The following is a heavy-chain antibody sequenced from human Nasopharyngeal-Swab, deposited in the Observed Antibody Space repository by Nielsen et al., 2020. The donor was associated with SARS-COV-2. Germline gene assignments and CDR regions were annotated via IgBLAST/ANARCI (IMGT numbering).Heavy chain of an antibody. CDR1: GFSLSTSGVG. Sequence: SGPTLVKPTQTLTLTCTFSGFSLSTSGVGVGWIRQPPGKALEWLALIYWGDDKRYSPSLKSRLTITKDTSKNQVVLTMTNMDPVDTTTYYCAHRGIAVASGWFDPWGQGTLVTVSS. J-gene: IGHJ5*02. V-gene: IGHV2-5*02. CDR3: AHRGIAVASGWFDP. CDR2: IYWGDDK. D-gene: IGHD6-19*01.